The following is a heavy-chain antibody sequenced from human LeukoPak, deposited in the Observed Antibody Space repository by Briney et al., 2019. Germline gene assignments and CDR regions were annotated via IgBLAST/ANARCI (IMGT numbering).Heavy chain of an antibody. D-gene: IGHD1-26*01. CDR3: ARRRIVGARRAQNYYYYMDV. Sequence: SETLSLTCAVYGGSFSGYYWSWIRQPPGKGLEWIGEINHSGSTNYNPSLKSRVTISVDTSKNQFSLKLSSVTAADTAVYYCARRRIVGARRAQNYYYYMDVWGKGTTVTISS. V-gene: IGHV4-34*01. CDR2: INHSGST. CDR1: GGSFSGYY. J-gene: IGHJ6*03.